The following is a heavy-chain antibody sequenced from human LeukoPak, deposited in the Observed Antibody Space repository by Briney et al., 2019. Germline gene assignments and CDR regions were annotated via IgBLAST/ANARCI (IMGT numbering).Heavy chain of an antibody. CDR3: ARADSYGSILDY. V-gene: IGHV3-23*01. CDR2: IIGSSGST. J-gene: IGHJ4*02. Sequence: PGGSLRLSCVASGFSFNNYAMNWVRQAPGKGLEWVSLIIGSSGSTFYADSVKGRFTISRDKSKNTLYLQMNSLRAEDTAVYYCARADSYGSILDYWGQGTRVIDSS. D-gene: IGHD5-18*01. CDR1: GFSFNNYA.